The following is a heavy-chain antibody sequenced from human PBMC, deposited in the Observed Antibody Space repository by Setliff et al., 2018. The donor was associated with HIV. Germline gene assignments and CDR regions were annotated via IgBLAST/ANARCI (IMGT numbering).Heavy chain of an antibody. CDR3: ARAPRDWDCGGTWWFDP. CDR2: IHTSGST. D-gene: IGHD2-21*01. J-gene: IGHJ5*01. V-gene: IGHV4-61*02. CDR1: GGSISSGTYY. Sequence: PSETLSLTCTVSGGSISSGTYYWSWIRQPAGKGLEWIGRIHTSGSTNYNPSLKSRVSISVDASKNHFSLKLSPVTAADTAVYYCARAPRDWDCGGTWWFDPWGQGTMVTVSS.